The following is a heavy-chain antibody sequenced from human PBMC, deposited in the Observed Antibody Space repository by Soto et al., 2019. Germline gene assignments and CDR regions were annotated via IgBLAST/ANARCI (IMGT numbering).Heavy chain of an antibody. Sequence: GASVKVSCKASGYTFTGYYMHWVRQAPGQGLEWMGWINPNTGGTNFAQNFQGWVTMTRDTSISTAYMELSRLRSDDTALYYCAIAHNTVTTTGVGDYMDVWGKGTTVTVSS. J-gene: IGHJ6*03. D-gene: IGHD4-17*01. V-gene: IGHV1-2*04. CDR3: AIAHNTVTTTGVGDYMDV. CDR2: INPNTGGT. CDR1: GYTFTGYY.